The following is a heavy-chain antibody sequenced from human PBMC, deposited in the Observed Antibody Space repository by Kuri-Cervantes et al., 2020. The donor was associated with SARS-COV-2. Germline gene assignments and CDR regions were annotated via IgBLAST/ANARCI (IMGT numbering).Heavy chain of an antibody. CDR1: GGTFSSYA. CDR3: ARVSMVRGSRGYFDY. J-gene: IGHJ4*02. CDR2: IIPIFGTA. D-gene: IGHD3-10*01. V-gene: IGHV1-69*05. Sequence: SVKVSCKASGGTFSSYAISWVRQAPGQGLEWMGGIIPIFGTANYAQKLQGRVTMTTDTSTSTAYMELRSLRSDDTAVYYCARVSMVRGSRGYFDYWGQGTLVTVSS.